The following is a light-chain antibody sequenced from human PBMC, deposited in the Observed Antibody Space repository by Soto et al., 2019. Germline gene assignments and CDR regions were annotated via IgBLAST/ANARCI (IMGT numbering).Light chain of an antibody. J-gene: IGKJ1*01. V-gene: IGKV3-20*01. CDR1: QSVSRSN. CDR2: GAS. Sequence: EIVLTQSPGTLSLSPGERATLSCRASQSVSRSNLAWYQQKPGQAPRLVIYGASSRATGVPGRFSGGGSGTDFTLTINRLEPEDFAVYYCQQYGSSPQTFGQGTKVDIK. CDR3: QQYGSSPQT.